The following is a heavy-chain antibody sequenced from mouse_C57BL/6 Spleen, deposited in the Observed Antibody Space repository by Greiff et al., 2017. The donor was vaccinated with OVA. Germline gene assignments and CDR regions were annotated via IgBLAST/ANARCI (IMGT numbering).Heavy chain of an antibody. CDR1: GFSFNTYA. Sequence: EADGGLVPPKGSLKLSCAASGFSFNTYAMTWVRQAPGKGLEWVARIRSKSNNYATYYADSVKDRFTISRDDSESMLYLQMNNLKTEDTAMYYCVRHEGYYAMDYWGQGTSVTVSS. V-gene: IGHV10-1*01. J-gene: IGHJ4*01. CDR2: IRSKSNNYAT. CDR3: VRHEGYYAMDY.